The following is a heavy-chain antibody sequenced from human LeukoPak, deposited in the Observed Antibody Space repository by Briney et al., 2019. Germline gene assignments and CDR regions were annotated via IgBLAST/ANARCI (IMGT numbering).Heavy chain of an antibody. CDR1: GYTFTSYD. CDR2: MNPNSGNT. Sequence: GASVKVSCKASGYTFTSYDINWVRQATGQGLEWMGWMNPNSGNTGYAQKFQGRVTMTRNTSISTAYMELSSLRSEDTAVYYCARGYFRYSSGWYPPLGYWGQGTLVTVSS. D-gene: IGHD6-19*01. J-gene: IGHJ4*02. CDR3: ARGYFRYSSGWYPPLGY. V-gene: IGHV1-8*01.